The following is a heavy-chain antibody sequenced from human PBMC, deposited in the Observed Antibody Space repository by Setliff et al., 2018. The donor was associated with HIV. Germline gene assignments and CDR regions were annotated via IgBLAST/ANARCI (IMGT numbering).Heavy chain of an antibody. CDR2: INHSGNT. J-gene: IGHJ5*02. V-gene: IGHV4-34*01. Sequence: SETLSLTCAVSGGSFTGYYWSWIRQTPGKGLEWIAEINHSGNTHYNPSLKRRVTISVVTSKSHFSLKMTSVTAADTAIYHCARGALSPTMTKLLSFLDAWGQGIQVNVST. CDR1: GGSFTGYY. CDR3: ARGALSPTMTKLLSFLDA. D-gene: IGHD4-17*01.